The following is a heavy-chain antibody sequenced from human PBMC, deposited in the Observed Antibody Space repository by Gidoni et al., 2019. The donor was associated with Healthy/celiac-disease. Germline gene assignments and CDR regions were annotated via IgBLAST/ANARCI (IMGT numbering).Heavy chain of an antibody. D-gene: IGHD4-17*01. V-gene: IGHV3-30*18. CDR1: GFTFSSYG. CDR3: AKEYTVTTRKYAFDI. J-gene: IGHJ3*02. Sequence: QVQLVESGGGVVQPGRSLRLSCAASGFTFSSYGMHWVRQAPGKGLEWVAVISYDGSNKYYADSVKGRFTISRDNSKNTLYLQMNSLRAEDTAVYYCAKEYTVTTRKYAFDIWGQGTMVTVSS. CDR2: ISYDGSNK.